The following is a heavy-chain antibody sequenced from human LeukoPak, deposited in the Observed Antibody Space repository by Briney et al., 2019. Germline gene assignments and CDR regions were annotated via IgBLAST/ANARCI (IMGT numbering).Heavy chain of an antibody. CDR2: ISSSSSYI. Sequence: GGSLRLSCAASGFTFSSYSMNWVRQAPGKGLEWVSSISSSSSYIYYADSVKGRFTISRDNAKNSLYLQMNSPRAEDTAVYYCARGYYDILTGYYFEYFQHWGQGTLVTVSS. V-gene: IGHV3-21*01. D-gene: IGHD3-9*01. CDR1: GFTFSSYS. CDR3: ARGYYDILTGYYFEYFQH. J-gene: IGHJ1*01.